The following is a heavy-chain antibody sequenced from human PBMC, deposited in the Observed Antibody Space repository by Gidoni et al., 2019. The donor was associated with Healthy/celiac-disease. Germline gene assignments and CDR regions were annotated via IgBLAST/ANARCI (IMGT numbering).Heavy chain of an antibody. D-gene: IGHD3-3*01. CDR2: INAGNGNT. CDR1: GYTFTSYA. V-gene: IGHV1-3*01. Sequence: QVQLVQSGAEVKKPGASVKVSCKASGYTFTSYAMHWVRQAPGQRLEWMGWINAGNGNTKYSQKFQGRVTITRDTSASTAYMELSSLRSEDTAVYYCARVRVALQYLFDYWGQGTLVTVSS. CDR3: ARVRVALQYLFDY. J-gene: IGHJ4*02.